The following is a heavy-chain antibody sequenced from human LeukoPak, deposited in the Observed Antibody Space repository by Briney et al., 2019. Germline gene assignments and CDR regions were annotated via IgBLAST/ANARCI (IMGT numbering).Heavy chain of an antibody. CDR3: ARGGGVGCSGGSCFLDY. D-gene: IGHD2-15*01. CDR1: GGSITSGGYY. V-gene: IGHV4-31*03. J-gene: IGHJ4*02. Sequence: SDTLSLTCTVSGGSITSGGYYFSWVRQYPGKGLEWIGYIYYNGSSYYNPSLESRIYMSADTSKKQFSLKLTSVTAADTAVYFCARGGGVGCSGGSCFLDYWGPGTLVTVSS. CDR2: IYYNGSS.